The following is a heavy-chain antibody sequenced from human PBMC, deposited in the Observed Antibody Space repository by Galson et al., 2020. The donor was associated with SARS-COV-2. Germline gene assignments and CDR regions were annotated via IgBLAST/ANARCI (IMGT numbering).Heavy chain of an antibody. CDR3: AKGAGLQGMGDYFDY. CDR1: GFTFSSYG. D-gene: IGHD3-16*01. J-gene: IGHJ4*02. V-gene: IGHV3-30*02. Sequence: GGSLRLSCAASGFTFSSYGMHWVRQPPGKGLEWVAFIRYDGSNKYYADSVKGRFTISRDNSKNTLYLQMNSLRAEDTAVYYCAKGAGLQGMGDYFDYWGQGTLVTVSS. CDR2: IRYDGSNK.